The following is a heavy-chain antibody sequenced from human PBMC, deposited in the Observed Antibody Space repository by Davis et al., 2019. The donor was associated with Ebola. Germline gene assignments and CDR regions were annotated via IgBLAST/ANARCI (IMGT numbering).Heavy chain of an antibody. Sequence: GESLKISCAASGFTVDTNYMNWVRQAPGKGLEWVSFLYTGGNTYYADSVKGRFTISRDNSKNILYLEMNSLRPEDTALYYCARDVLGSSSSAVALDVWGQGTMVTVSS. D-gene: IGHD6-6*01. CDR1: GFTVDTNY. CDR3: ARDVLGSSSSAVALDV. V-gene: IGHV3-66*02. J-gene: IGHJ3*01. CDR2: LYTGGNT.